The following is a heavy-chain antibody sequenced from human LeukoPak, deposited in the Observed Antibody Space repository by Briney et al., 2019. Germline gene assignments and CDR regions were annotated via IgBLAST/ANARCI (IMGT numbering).Heavy chain of an antibody. CDR2: SRNKANSYTT. CDR1: GFTFSSYE. D-gene: IGHD7-27*01. Sequence: GGSLRLSCAASGFTFSSYEMNWVRQAPGKGLEWVGRSRNKANSYTTEFAASVKGRFAISRDESNNSLYLQMNSLKTEDTAVYYCARVWGYGLDIWGQGTMVTVSS. V-gene: IGHV3-72*01. J-gene: IGHJ3*02. CDR3: ARVWGYGLDI.